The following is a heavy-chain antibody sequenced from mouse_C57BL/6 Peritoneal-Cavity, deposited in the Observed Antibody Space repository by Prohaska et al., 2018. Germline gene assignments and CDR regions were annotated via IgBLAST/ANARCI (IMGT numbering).Heavy chain of an antibody. D-gene: IGHD1-2*01. Sequence: DYYMAWVRQVPEKGLEWVANINYDGSSTYYLDSLKSRFIISRDNAKNILYLQMSSLKSEDTATYYCARSYYGQGYFDVWGTGTTVTVSS. CDR1: DYY. CDR3: ARSYYGQGYFDV. J-gene: IGHJ1*03. V-gene: IGHV5-16*01. CDR2: INYDGSST.